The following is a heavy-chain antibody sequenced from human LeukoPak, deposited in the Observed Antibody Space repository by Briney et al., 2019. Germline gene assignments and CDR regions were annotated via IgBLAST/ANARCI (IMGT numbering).Heavy chain of an antibody. CDR2: FGGSGGKT. J-gene: IGHJ4*02. CDR1: GFTFSSYA. CDR3: AKGCNVYNFGGGDF. D-gene: IGHD5/OR15-5a*01. V-gene: IGHV3-23*01. Sequence: GGSLRLSCAASGFTFSSYAMNWVRQAPGKGLEWDSGFGGSGGKTFYADSVKGRFTISRDNSKNTLYLQMNSLRAEDTSVYYCAKGCNVYNFGGGDFWGQGTLVTVSS.